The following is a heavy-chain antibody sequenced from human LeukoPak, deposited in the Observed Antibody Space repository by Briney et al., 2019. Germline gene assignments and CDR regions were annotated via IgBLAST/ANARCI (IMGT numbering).Heavy chain of an antibody. D-gene: IGHD3-10*01. CDR1: GFIFSSYW. CDR3: AREDYGSGSDFYGMDV. CDR2: IKEDGSEE. Sequence: GGSLRLSCAASGFIFSSYWMSWVRQAPGKGLEWVANIKEDGSEEHYVDSVKGRFTISRDNAKKSLSLQMNSLKAEDTAVYYCAREDYGSGSDFYGMDVWGQGTTVTVSS. J-gene: IGHJ6*02. V-gene: IGHV3-7*01.